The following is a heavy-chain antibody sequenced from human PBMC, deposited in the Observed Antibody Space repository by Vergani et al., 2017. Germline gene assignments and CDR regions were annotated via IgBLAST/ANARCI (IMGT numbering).Heavy chain of an antibody. CDR1: GRSFSGYY. J-gene: IGHJ4*02. Sequence: QVQLQQWGAGLLKPSETLSLTCAVYGRSFSGYYWSWIRQPPGKGLEWIGGINHSGCTNYNPSLKSRVTISVDTSKNQFSLKLSSVTAADTAVYYCARSYYDSSGYYFHYWGQGTLVTVSS. CDR3: ARSYYDSSGYYFHY. CDR2: INHSGCT. V-gene: IGHV4-34*01. D-gene: IGHD3-22*01.